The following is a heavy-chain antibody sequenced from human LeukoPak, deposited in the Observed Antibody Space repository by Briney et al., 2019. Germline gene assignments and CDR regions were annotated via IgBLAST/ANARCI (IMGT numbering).Heavy chain of an antibody. Sequence: SSETLSLTCAVYGGSFSGYYWSWIRQPPGKGLEWIGEINHSGSTNYNPSLKSRVTISVDTSKNQFSLKLSSVTAADTAVYYCARESSYCSGGSCYSGNYYMDVWGKGTTVTVSS. J-gene: IGHJ6*03. CDR2: INHSGST. V-gene: IGHV4-34*01. D-gene: IGHD2-15*01. CDR1: GGSFSGYY. CDR3: ARESSYCSGGSCYSGNYYMDV.